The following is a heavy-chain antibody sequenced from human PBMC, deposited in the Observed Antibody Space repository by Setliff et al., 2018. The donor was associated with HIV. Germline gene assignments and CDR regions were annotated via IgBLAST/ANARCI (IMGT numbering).Heavy chain of an antibody. D-gene: IGHD3-22*01. J-gene: IGHJ4*02. CDR3: AKEHYERSGFSN. CDR2: ISYDGSNK. Sequence: PGGSLRLSCAASGFTFSSYGMHWVRQAPGKGLEWVAVISYDGSNKYYADSVKGRFTISRDNSKNTLYLQMNSLRAEDTAVYYCAKEHYERSGFSNWGQGTLVTVSS. CDR1: GFTFSSYG. V-gene: IGHV3-30*18.